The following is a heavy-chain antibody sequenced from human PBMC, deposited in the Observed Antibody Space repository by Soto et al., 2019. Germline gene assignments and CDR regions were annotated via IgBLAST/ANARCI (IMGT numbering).Heavy chain of an antibody. CDR3: ARGPYCGNSPCIDCIDF. CDR2: IKQDGTEK. D-gene: IGHD2-21*01. J-gene: IGHJ1*01. V-gene: IGHV3-7*01. Sequence: EVQLVESGGDLVQPGGSLRLSCTASGFMFNNYWMTWVRQAPGKGLAWVANIKQDGTEKYYVDSVKGRFTVSRDNAKNAVSLQMTSLIVEDTALYYCARGPYCGNSPCIDCIDFWGQGTWVTVSS. CDR1: GFMFNNYW.